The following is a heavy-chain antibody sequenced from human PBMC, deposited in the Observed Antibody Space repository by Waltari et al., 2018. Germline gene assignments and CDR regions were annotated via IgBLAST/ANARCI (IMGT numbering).Heavy chain of an antibody. J-gene: IGHJ4*02. Sequence: QLQLQESGPGLVKPSETLSLPCFVFGGSVGSSSHDWGWLSQPPGKGLEWIGPISYSGTTHYNPSLNSRVSISVDTPKNELSLRLSSVTAADTAVYYFARGVWRGYYYDSSGYLDFWGQGTLVTVSS. V-gene: IGHV4-39*01. CDR1: GGSVGSSSHD. CDR2: ISYSGTT. CDR3: ARGVWRGYYYDSSGYLDF. D-gene: IGHD3-22*01.